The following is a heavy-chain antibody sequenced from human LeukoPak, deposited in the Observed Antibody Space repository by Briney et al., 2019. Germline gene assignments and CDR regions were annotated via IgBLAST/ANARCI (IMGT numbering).Heavy chain of an antibody. V-gene: IGHV3-23*01. CDR3: AKVDYYGSGRPGYFDY. Sequence: GGSLRLSCAASGFTFSSYAMIWVRQAPGKGLEWVSFISGGGTTHHADSVKGRFTISRDNSRNTLYLQMNSLRAEDTAIYYCAKVDYYGSGRPGYFDYWGQGTLVTVSS. CDR1: GFTFSSYA. D-gene: IGHD3-10*01. J-gene: IGHJ4*02. CDR2: ISGGGTT.